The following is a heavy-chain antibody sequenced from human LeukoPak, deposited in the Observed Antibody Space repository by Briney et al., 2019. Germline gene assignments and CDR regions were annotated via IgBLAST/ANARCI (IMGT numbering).Heavy chain of an antibody. CDR2: ISGNGKAT. CDR3: AEGVELSIDNYFDP. V-gene: IGHV3-23*01. D-gene: IGHD1-7*01. Sequence: GGSLRLSCVASGFAFSTTAMTWLRQTPGRRLEYVSTISGNGKATYYAESVKGRFTVSRDNLKNTLYLDMNSLRVDDTAVYYCAEGVELSIDNYFDPWGQGTLVTVSS. CDR1: GFAFSTTA. J-gene: IGHJ5*02.